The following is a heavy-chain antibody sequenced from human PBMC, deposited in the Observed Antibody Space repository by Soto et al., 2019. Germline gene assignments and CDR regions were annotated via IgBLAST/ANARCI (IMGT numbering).Heavy chain of an antibody. V-gene: IGHV3-74*01. CDR1: GFTFSSYL. Sequence: PGGSLILSCAASGFTFSSYLIHWFRQAPGKGLVWVSRINSYGSSTSYADSVKGRFTISRDNTKNTLYLQMNSLRAEDTAVYYCPSLKGVHHTWGQGNLVTVSS. CDR3: PSLKGVHHT. D-gene: IGHD3-10*01. CDR2: INSYGSST. J-gene: IGHJ4*02.